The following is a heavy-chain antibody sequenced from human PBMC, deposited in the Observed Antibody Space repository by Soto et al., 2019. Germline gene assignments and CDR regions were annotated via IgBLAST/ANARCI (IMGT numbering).Heavy chain of an antibody. CDR3: ARVPGEEGY. CDR1: EFSYSAYC. D-gene: IGHD2-21*01. CDR2: ISTSSLHI. J-gene: IGHJ4*02. V-gene: IGHV3-21*01. Sequence: SGRCLRLSGIPCEFSYSAYCINWDRQDPGKGLEWVSSISTSSLHIAYAYSVKGRFTISRDDATDYVFLQMDSLRADDTAVYYCARVPGEEGYWRKRTQVTVSS.